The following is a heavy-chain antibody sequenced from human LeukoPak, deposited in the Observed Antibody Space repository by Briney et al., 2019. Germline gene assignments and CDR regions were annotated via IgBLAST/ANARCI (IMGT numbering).Heavy chain of an antibody. CDR2: ISSSSSYT. CDR3: ARARGYYGSGSYLSSH. D-gene: IGHD3-10*01. J-gene: IGHJ4*02. V-gene: IGHV3-11*06. Sequence: PGGSLRLSCAASGFTFSDYYMSWIRQAPGKGLEWVSYISSSSSYTNYADSVKGRFTISRDNAKNSLYLQMNSLRAEDTAVHYCARARGYYGSGSYLSSHWGQGTLVTVSS. CDR1: GFTFSDYY.